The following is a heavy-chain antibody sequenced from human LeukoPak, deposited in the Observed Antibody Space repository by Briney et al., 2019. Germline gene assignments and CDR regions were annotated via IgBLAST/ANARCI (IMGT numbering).Heavy chain of an antibody. D-gene: IGHD3-22*01. CDR3: AKDLADYYDGSGSIDY. Sequence: QPGRSLRLSCAASGFTFSSYGMHWVRQAPGKGLEWVAVIWYDGSNKYYADSVKGRFTISRDNSKNTLYLQMNSLRAEDTAVFYCAKDLADYYDGSGSIDYWGQGTLVTVSS. CDR2: IWYDGSNK. V-gene: IGHV3-33*06. CDR1: GFTFSSYG. J-gene: IGHJ4*02.